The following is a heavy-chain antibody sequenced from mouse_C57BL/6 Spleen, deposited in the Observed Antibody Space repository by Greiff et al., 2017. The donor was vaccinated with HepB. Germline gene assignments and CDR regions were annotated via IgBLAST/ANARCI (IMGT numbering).Heavy chain of an antibody. J-gene: IGHJ3*01. CDR3: ARPGDYDGVAY. D-gene: IGHD2-4*01. Sequence: EVHLVESGGGLVKPGGSLKLSCAASGFTFSDYGMHWVRQAPEKGLEWVAYISSGSSTIYYADTVKGRFTISRDNAKNTLFLQMTSLRSEDTAMYYCARPGDYDGVAYWGQGTLVTVSA. V-gene: IGHV5-17*01. CDR2: ISSGSSTI. CDR1: GFTFSDYG.